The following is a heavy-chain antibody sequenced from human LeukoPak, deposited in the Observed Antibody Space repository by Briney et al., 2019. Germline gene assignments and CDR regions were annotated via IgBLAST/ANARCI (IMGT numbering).Heavy chain of an antibody. Sequence: PGGSLRLSCAASGFTFNTYAMSWVRQAPGKGLEWVASISSSGSYKYYADSVDGRFTISRDNAKDSLFLQMDSLRVEDTAVYFCARELGNGVTYANVPLGHWGQGTLVTVSS. CDR1: GFTFNTYA. D-gene: IGHD2-2*01. V-gene: IGHV3-21*01. CDR2: ISSSGSYK. CDR3: ARELGNGVTYANVPLGH. J-gene: IGHJ4*02.